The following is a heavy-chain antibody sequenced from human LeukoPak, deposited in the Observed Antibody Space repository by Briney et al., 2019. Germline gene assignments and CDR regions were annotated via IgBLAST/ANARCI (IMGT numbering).Heavy chain of an antibody. CDR2: LDPEDGAT. CDR1: GDTPIELA. CDR3: ATARQYDDFAGYPWYYGLDV. V-gene: IGHV1-24*01. Sequence: ASVKVSCKVSGDTPIELAIHWVRQAPGNGLEWMGGLDPEDGATMYAQKFEGRVSMTEDTTTDTAYMELSSVRSEDTAVYYCATARQYDDFAGYPWYYGLDVWGQGTTVTVSS. D-gene: IGHD3/OR15-3a*01. J-gene: IGHJ6*02.